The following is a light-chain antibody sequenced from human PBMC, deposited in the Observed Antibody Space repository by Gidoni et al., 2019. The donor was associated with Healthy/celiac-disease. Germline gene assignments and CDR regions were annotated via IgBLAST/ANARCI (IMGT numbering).Light chain of an antibody. CDR2: GAS. CDR1: QSVSSN. Sequence: IVMTQSPATLSVSPGERATLSCRASQSVSSNLAWYQQKPGQAPRLLIYGASTRATGIPARISSSGSGTEFTLTISSLQSEDFAVYYCQQYNNWPPLTFGEGTKVEIK. CDR3: QQYNNWPPLT. J-gene: IGKJ4*01. V-gene: IGKV3-15*01.